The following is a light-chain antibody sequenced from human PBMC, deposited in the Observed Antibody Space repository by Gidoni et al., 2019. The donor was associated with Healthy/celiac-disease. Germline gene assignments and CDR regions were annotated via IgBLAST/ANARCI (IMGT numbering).Light chain of an antibody. CDR1: QSVSSSY. CDR2: GAS. J-gene: IGKJ5*01. Sequence: IVFTQSPGTLSLSPGERATLSCRASQSVSSSYLAWYQQKPGQAPRLLIYGASSRATGIPDRFSGSGSGTDFTLTISRLEPEDFAVYYCQQYGSSPFXQXTRLEIK. V-gene: IGKV3-20*01. CDR3: QQYGSSP.